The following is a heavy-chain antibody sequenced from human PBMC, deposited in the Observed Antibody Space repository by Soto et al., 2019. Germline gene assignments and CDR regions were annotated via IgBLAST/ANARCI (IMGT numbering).Heavy chain of an antibody. CDR2: ISSSGSNI. Sequence: PGGSLRLSCTASGFTFRNYAMSWVRQAPGKGLEWVAYISSSGSNIHYADSVEGRFTIPRDNVRNSLYLQMNSLRAEDTAVYYCARSQYDSSGLLWGQGTPVTVSS. J-gene: IGHJ4*02. V-gene: IGHV3-48*03. D-gene: IGHD3-22*01. CDR3: ARSQYDSSGLL. CDR1: GFTFRNYA.